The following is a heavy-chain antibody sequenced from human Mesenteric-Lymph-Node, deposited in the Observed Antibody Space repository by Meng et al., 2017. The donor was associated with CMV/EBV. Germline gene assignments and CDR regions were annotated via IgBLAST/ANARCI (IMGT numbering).Heavy chain of an antibody. Sequence: SETLSLTCTVSGGSISGYYWSWIRQSPGKGLEWVGYIYSSGSANFNPSLKSRAAISVDTSKNQFSLKVRSVSAADTAVYYCAREGRDAFDIWGQGTMVTVSS. V-gene: IGHV4-59*01. CDR3: AREGRDAFDI. D-gene: IGHD3-10*01. CDR1: GGSISGYY. CDR2: IYSSGSA. J-gene: IGHJ3*02.